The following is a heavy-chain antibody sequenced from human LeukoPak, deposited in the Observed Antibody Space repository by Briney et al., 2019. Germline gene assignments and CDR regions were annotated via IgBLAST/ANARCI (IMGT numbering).Heavy chain of an antibody. D-gene: IGHD6-19*01. Sequence: SETLSLTCTVSDYSISSGYYWAWVRQPPGKGLEWIGHIYYSGSTYYNPSLKSRVTISVDTSKNQFSLKLSSVTAADTAVYYCARDQSSGWYRRGAFDIWGQGTMVTVSS. CDR3: ARDQSSGWYRRGAFDI. CDR2: IYYSGST. J-gene: IGHJ3*02. CDR1: DYSISSGYY. V-gene: IGHV4-38-2*02.